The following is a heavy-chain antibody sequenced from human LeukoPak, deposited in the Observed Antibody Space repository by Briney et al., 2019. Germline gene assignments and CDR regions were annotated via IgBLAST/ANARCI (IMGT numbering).Heavy chain of an antibody. V-gene: IGHV4-59*11. Sequence: SEPLSLTCTVSGGSNSSHYGCWIRQPPGRGLGWMGFIYYSGSTNYNPSLKGRVTISVDTSKNQFSLKLSSVTAADTAVYYCARVWPTYYYYMDVWGKGTTVTVSS. CDR1: GGSNSSHY. CDR2: IYYSGST. CDR3: ARVWPTYYYYMDV. J-gene: IGHJ6*03. D-gene: IGHD2-21*01.